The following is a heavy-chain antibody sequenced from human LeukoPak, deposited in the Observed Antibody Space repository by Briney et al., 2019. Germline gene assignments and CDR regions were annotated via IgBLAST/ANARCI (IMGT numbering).Heavy chain of an antibody. CDR3: ARGTGGRWYFVL. V-gene: IGHV4-59*08. CDR2: IYYSGST. Sequence: SETLSLTCTVSGGSISSYYWSWIRQPPGKGLEWIGYIYYSGSTNYNPSLKSRVTISVDTSKSHFSLNLISVTAADTAVYYCARGTGGRWYFVLWGRGTLVTVSS. J-gene: IGHJ2*01. CDR1: GGSISSYY. D-gene: IGHD7-27*01.